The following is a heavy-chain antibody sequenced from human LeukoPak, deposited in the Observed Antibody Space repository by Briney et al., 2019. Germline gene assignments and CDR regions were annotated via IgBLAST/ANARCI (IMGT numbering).Heavy chain of an antibody. V-gene: IGHV1-18*01. D-gene: IGHD3-22*01. J-gene: IGHJ4*02. CDR1: GYTFSSYG. Sequence: ASVKVSCTASGYTFSSYGVSWVRQAPGQGLEWMGWISAYNGNANYAQKFQGRVAMTTDTSTRTAYMELRSLRSDDTAVYYCARAYYYDSSGYYTPTEFDYWGQGTLVTVSS. CDR3: ARAYYYDSSGYYTPTEFDY. CDR2: ISAYNGNA.